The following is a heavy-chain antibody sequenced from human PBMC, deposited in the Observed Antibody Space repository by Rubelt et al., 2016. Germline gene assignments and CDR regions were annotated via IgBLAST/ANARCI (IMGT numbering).Heavy chain of an antibody. CDR1: GGSISSYY. CDR2: IYYSGNT. V-gene: IGHV4-39*07. CDR3: ARSTVVTLYNWFDP. J-gene: IGHJ5*02. Sequence: QVQLQESGPGLVKPSETLSLTCTVSGGSISSYYWGWIRQPPGKGLEWIGSIYYSGNTYYNPSLESRVTISVDTSKNQVSLRLNSGTAADTAVDYCARSTVVTLYNWFDPWGQGTLVTVSS. D-gene: IGHD4-23*01.